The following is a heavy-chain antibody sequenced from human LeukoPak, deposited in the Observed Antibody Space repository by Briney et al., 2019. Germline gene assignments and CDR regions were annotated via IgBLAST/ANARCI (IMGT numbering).Heavy chain of an antibody. D-gene: IGHD3/OR15-3a*01. J-gene: IGHJ4*02. CDR3: ARDGRPLDY. Sequence: HPGGSLRLSCAVSGFSFTNFWMSWVRQAPGRGLEWVANIHPEGNEKYHVESVKGRFTISRDNTKNLLFLQMNGLRVEDTAVYYCARDGRPLDYWGLGTLVTVSS. CDR1: GFSFTNFW. V-gene: IGHV3-7*01. CDR2: IHPEGNEK.